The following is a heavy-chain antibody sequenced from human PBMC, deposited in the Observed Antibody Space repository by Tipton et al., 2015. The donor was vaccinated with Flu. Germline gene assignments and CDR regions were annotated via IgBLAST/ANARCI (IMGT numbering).Heavy chain of an antibody. CDR3: ARLSYYDVDLKNFYFDY. CDR1: GGSISSSSYN. D-gene: IGHD3-10*02. CDR2: IYYSGRT. J-gene: IGHJ4*02. V-gene: IGHV4-39*01. Sequence: TLSLTCTDSGGSISSSSYNWGWVRQPPGKGLDWIGSIYYSGRTYYNPSLKSRVTISVDTSKSQFSLKLRSVTAADTAVYYCARLSYYDVDLKNFYFDYWGQGALVTVSS.